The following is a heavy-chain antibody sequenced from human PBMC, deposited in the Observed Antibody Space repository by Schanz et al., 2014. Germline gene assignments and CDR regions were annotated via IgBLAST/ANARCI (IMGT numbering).Heavy chain of an antibody. J-gene: IGHJ6*02. CDR2: IKQDGSER. Sequence: VQLVESGGGVVQPGGSLRLSCAASGFTFSSYGMHWVRQAPGKGLEWVANIKQDGSERYYVDSVKGRFTISRDNAKNSLYLQMNSLRAEDAAVYYCARVELSVYYYAMDVWGQGTTVTVSS. D-gene: IGHD2-15*01. CDR3: ARVELSVYYYAMDV. V-gene: IGHV3-7*01. CDR1: GFTFSSYG.